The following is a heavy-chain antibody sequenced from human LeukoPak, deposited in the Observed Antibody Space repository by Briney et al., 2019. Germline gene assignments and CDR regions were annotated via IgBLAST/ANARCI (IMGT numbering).Heavy chain of an antibody. D-gene: IGHD3-22*01. J-gene: IGHJ3*02. Sequence: GGSLRLSCAASGFTFSSYGMHWVRQAPGKGLEWVAFIRYDGSNKYYADSVKGRFTISRDNSKNTLYLQMNSLRAEDTAVYYCAKDFGIVVVQDAFEIWGQGTMVTVSS. V-gene: IGHV3-30*02. CDR3: AKDFGIVVVQDAFEI. CDR1: GFTFSSYG. CDR2: IRYDGSNK.